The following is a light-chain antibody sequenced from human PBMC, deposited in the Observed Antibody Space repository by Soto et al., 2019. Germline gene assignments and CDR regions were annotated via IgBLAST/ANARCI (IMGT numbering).Light chain of an antibody. J-gene: IGLJ1*01. CDR3: CSYTSTTTYV. V-gene: IGLV2-14*03. CDR2: DVI. CDR1: SSDVGGYNY. Sequence: QSALTQPASVSGSPGQSIIISCTGTSSDVGGYNYVSWYQHHPGKAPQLIIFDVINRPSGVSNRFSGSKSGNTASLTIFGLQAEDEADYYCCSYTSTTTYVFGSGTKVTVL.